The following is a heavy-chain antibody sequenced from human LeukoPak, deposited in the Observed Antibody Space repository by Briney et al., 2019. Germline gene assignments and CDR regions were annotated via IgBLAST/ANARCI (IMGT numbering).Heavy chain of an antibody. J-gene: IGHJ4*02. CDR1: GFTFSSYA. D-gene: IGHD1-26*01. V-gene: IGHV3-23*01. Sequence: RPGGSLRLSCAASGFTFSSYAMSWVRQAPGKGLEWVSAISGSGGSTYYADSVKGRFTISRDNSKNTLYLQMNSLRAEDTAVYYCAKRGAEVGTTVAPGDYWGQGTLVTVSS. CDR3: AKRGAEVGTTVAPGDY. CDR2: ISGSGGST.